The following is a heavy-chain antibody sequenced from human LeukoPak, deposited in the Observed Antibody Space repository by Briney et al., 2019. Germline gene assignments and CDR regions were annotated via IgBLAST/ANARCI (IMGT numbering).Heavy chain of an antibody. CDR2: IIPIFGTA. CDR3: ARDRALMITFGGVIVNDAFDI. J-gene: IGHJ3*02. V-gene: IGHV1-69*13. Sequence: SVKVSCKASGGTFSSYAISWVRQAPGQGLEWMGGIIPIFGTANYAQKFQGRVTITADESTSTAYMELSSLRSEDTAVYYCARDRALMITFGGVIVNDAFDIWGQGTMVTVSS. CDR1: GGTFSSYA. D-gene: IGHD3-16*02.